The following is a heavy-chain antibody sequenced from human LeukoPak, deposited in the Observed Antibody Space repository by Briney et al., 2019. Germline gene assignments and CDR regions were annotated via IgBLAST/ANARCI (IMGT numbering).Heavy chain of an antibody. CDR3: ARGPYYYDGSGAFDI. J-gene: IGHJ3*02. Sequence: SETLSLICTVSGGSISSSSYYWGWIRQPPGKGLEWIGSIYYSGSTYYNPSLKSRVTISVDTSKNQFSLKLSSVTAADTAVYYCARGPYYYDGSGAFDIWGQGTMVTVSS. V-gene: IGHV4-39*07. CDR2: IYYSGST. D-gene: IGHD3-22*01. CDR1: GGSISSSSYY.